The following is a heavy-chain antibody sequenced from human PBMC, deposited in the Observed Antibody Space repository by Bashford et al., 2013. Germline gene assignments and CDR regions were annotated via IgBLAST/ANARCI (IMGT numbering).Heavy chain of an antibody. V-gene: IGHV5-51*01. Sequence: WVRQMPGKGLEWMGIIYPGDSDTRYSPSFQGQVTISADKSISTAYLQWSSLKASDTAMYYCARRSCSSSGCYFQHWGQGTLVTVSS. J-gene: IGHJ1*01. CDR2: IYPGDSDT. D-gene: IGHD6-19*01. CDR3: ARRSCSSSGCYFQH.